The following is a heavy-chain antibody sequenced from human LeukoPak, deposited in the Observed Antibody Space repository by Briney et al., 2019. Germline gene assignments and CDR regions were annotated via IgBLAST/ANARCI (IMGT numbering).Heavy chain of an antibody. Sequence: SETLSLTCAVYGGSFSGYYWSWIRQPAGKGLEWIGRIYTSGSTNYNPSLKSRVTMSVDTSKNQFSLKLSSVTAADTAVYYCARDRGSGFDIWGQGTMVTVSS. CDR3: ARDRGSGFDI. CDR2: IYTSGST. D-gene: IGHD3-3*01. J-gene: IGHJ3*02. CDR1: GGSFSGYY. V-gene: IGHV4-4*07.